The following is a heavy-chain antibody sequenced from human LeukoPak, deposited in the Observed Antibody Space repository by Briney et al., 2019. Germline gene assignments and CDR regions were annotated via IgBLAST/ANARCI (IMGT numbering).Heavy chain of an antibody. D-gene: IGHD1-7*01. J-gene: IGHJ4*02. CDR3: ARAGLYNWNYEGTAYFDY. CDR2: INWNGGST. Sequence: GGTLRLSCAASGFTFDDYGMSWVRQAPGKGLEWVSGINWNGGSTGYADSVKGRFTISRDNAKNSLYLQMNSLRAEDTALYYCARAGLYNWNYEGTAYFDYWGQGTLVTVSS. CDR1: GFTFDDYG. V-gene: IGHV3-20*04.